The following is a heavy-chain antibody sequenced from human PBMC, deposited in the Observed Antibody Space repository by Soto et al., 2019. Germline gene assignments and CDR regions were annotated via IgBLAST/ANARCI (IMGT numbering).Heavy chain of an antibody. CDR3: AKEGYCSGGSCSYDAFDI. Sequence: EVQLLESGGGLVQPGGSLRLSCAASGFTFSSYAMSWVRQAPGKGLEWVSAISGSGGSTYYADSVKGRFTISRDNSKNPLYLQMNSLRAEDTAVYYCAKEGYCSGGSCSYDAFDIWGQGTMVTVSS. D-gene: IGHD2-15*01. V-gene: IGHV3-23*01. J-gene: IGHJ3*02. CDR2: ISGSGGST. CDR1: GFTFSSYA.